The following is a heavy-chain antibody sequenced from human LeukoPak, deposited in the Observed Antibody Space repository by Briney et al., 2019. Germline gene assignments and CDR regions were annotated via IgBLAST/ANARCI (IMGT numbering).Heavy chain of an antibody. CDR2: ISSSGSTI. D-gene: IGHD2-15*01. V-gene: IGHV3-48*03. CDR3: ARDALVVVAATPGPNYYYYMDV. J-gene: IGHJ6*03. CDR1: GFTFSSYE. Sequence: GGSLRLSCAASGFTFSSYEMNWVRQAPGKGLEWVSYISSSGSTIYYADSVKGRFTISRDNAKNSLYLQMNSLRAEDTAVYYCARDALVVVAATPGPNYYYYMDVWGKGTTVTVSS.